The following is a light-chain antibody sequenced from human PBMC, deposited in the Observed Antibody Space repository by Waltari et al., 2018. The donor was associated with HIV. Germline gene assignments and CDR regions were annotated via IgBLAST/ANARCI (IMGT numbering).Light chain of an antibody. J-gene: IGKJ2*01. CDR3: QQYHKWPET. V-gene: IGKV3-15*01. CDR1: QTVHSN. Sequence: EILMTQSPATLSVSPVGGGTLSCRASQTVHSNLAWFQQKPGQAPRLLIYAASTRATDIPDRLSASGSGTEFTLTISSLQSEDFAVYFCQQYHKWPETFGQGTKLEIK. CDR2: AAS.